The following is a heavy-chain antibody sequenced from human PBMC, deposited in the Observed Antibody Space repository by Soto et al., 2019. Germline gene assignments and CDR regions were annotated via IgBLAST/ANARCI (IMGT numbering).Heavy chain of an antibody. J-gene: IGHJ6*02. V-gene: IGHV1-24*01. CDR2: FDPEDGET. Sequence: ASVKVSCKVSGYTLTELSMHWVRQAPGKGLEWMGGFDPEDGETIYAQKFQGRVTMTEDTSTDTAYMELSSLRSEDTAVYYCATRAGTTRWGYYYYGMEVWGQGTTVTVSS. D-gene: IGHD1-7*01. CDR1: GYTLTELS. CDR3: ATRAGTTRWGYYYYGMEV.